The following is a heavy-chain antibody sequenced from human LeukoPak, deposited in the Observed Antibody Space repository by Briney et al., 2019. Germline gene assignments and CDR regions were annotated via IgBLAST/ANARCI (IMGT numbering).Heavy chain of an antibody. CDR2: IYYSGST. Sequence: SETLSLTCTVSGGSISSSSYYWGWIRQPPGKGLEWIGSIYYSGSTNYNPSLKSRVTISVDTSKNQFSLKLSSVTAADTAVYYCARARGYCSGGSCYYYDYWGQGTLVTVSS. D-gene: IGHD2-15*01. V-gene: IGHV4-39*07. CDR3: ARARGYCSGGSCYYYDY. J-gene: IGHJ4*02. CDR1: GGSISSSSYY.